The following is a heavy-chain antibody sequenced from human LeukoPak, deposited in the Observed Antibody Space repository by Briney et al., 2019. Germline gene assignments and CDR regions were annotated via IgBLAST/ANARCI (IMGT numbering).Heavy chain of an antibody. J-gene: IGHJ4*02. CDR3: VPEAVACFDY. D-gene: IGHD6-19*01. Sequence: PGGSLRLSCAASGFTFSSYGMNWVRQAPGKGLEWVAVICYDGGNKYYADSVKGRFTISRDNSKNTLYLQMNSLRAEDTALYYCVPEAVACFDYWGQGTLVTVSS. CDR1: GFTFSSYG. V-gene: IGHV3-33*01. CDR2: ICYDGGNK.